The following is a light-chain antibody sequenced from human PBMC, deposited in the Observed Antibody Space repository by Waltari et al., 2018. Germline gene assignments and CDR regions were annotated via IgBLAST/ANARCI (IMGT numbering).Light chain of an antibody. CDR2: GVN. V-gene: IGLV2-8*01. J-gene: IGLJ3*02. CDR3: YSSAGSNNWV. CDR1: SRDVGPY. Sequence: QSALTQPPSASGSPGQSVTISCTGTSRDVGPYVSWYQQHPGKAPQLMINGVNKRPSGGPDRFSGSKSGNTASLTVSGLQADDEADYYCYSSAGSNNWVFGVGTKLTVL.